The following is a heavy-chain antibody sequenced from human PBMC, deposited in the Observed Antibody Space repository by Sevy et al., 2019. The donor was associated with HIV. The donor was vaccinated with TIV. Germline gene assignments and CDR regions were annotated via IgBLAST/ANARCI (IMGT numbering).Heavy chain of an antibody. Sequence: GGSLRLSCAASGFTFSSYSMNWVRQAPGKGLEWVSYISSSSSTIYYADSVKGRFTISRDNAKNSLYLQMNSLRAEDTAVYYCARSGPYDFGSGYFTFDYWGQGTLVTVSS. D-gene: IGHD3-3*01. CDR3: ARSGPYDFGSGYFTFDY. CDR1: GFTFSSYS. CDR2: ISSSSSTI. V-gene: IGHV3-48*01. J-gene: IGHJ4*02.